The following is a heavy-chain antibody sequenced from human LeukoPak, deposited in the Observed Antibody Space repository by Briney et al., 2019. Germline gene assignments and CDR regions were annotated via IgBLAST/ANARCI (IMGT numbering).Heavy chain of an antibody. V-gene: IGHV3-74*01. J-gene: IGHJ5*02. CDR3: AREGSYYYDSIDNWFDP. CDR1: GFTFSSYW. CDR2: INSDGSST. D-gene: IGHD3-22*01. Sequence: GGSLRLSCAASGFTFSSYWMHWVRQAPGKGLVWVSCINSDGSSTSYADSVKGRFTISRDNAKNTLYLQMNSLRAEDTAVYYCAREGSYYYDSIDNWFDPWGQGTLVTVSS.